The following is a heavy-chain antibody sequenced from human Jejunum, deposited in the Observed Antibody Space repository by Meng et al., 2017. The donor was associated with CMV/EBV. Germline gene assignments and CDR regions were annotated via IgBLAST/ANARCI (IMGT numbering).Heavy chain of an antibody. CDR2: VFYSGST. CDR3: ARTAVTPRGLFDY. Sequence: RQPPGKGLEWIGSVFYSGSTYYNPSLKSRVTISIDTSKNQFSLKLNSVTAADTAVYYCARTAVTPRGLFDYWGQGTLLTVSS. D-gene: IGHD4-17*01. J-gene: IGHJ4*02. V-gene: IGHV4-39*07.